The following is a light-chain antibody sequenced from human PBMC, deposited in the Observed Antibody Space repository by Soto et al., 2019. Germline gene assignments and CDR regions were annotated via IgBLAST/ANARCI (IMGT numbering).Light chain of an antibody. CDR2: GAS. Sequence: GERVTSTCRASQSISSWLAWDQQQPGKPPPLLSHGASSLQSGGPPRYSGRGEGTDVTRTISSRQPEDVATYYCQQANSFPSTFGQGTRLEIK. CDR1: QSISSW. V-gene: IGKV1-12*01. CDR3: QQANSFPST. J-gene: IGKJ5*01.